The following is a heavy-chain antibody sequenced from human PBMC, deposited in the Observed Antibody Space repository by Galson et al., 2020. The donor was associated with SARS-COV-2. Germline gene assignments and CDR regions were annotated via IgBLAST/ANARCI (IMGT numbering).Heavy chain of an antibody. D-gene: IGHD3-10*01. CDR3: ARSPGSGREDY. CDR2: TKYDESEK. J-gene: IGHJ4*02. CDR1: GFTFSNYW. V-gene: IGHV3-7*01. Sequence: GGSLRLSCAASGFTFSNYWMTWARQAPGKGLEWLANTKYDESEKYYADSVKGRFTISRDNAKNSLYLQMSSLRVEDTAVYYCARSPGSGREDYWGQGTLVVVSS.